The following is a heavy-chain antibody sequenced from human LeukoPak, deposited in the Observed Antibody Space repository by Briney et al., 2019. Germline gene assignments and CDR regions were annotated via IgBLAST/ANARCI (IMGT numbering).Heavy chain of an antibody. CDR1: GFTFDDYA. J-gene: IGHJ5*02. D-gene: IGHD6-13*01. CDR3: AKGAAAGTQWWFDP. Sequence: GGSLRLSCAASGFTFDDYAMHWVRQAPGKGLEWVSGISWNSGSIGYADSVKGRFTISRDNAKNSLYLQMNSLRAEDTALYYCAKGAAAGTQWWFDPWGQGTLVTVSS. V-gene: IGHV3-9*01. CDR2: ISWNSGSI.